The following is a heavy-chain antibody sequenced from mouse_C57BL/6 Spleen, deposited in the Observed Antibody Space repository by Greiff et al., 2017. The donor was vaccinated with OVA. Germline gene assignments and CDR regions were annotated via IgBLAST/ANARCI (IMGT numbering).Heavy chain of an antibody. CDR2: IYPGSGNT. J-gene: IGHJ1*03. Sequence: VKLVESGAELVRPGASVKLSCKASGYTFTDYYINWVKQRPGQGLEWIARIYPGSGNTYYNEKFKGKATLTAEKSSSTAYMQLSSLTSEDSAVYFCARDYGRSYGYVDVWGTGTTVTVSS. CDR1: GYTFTDYY. D-gene: IGHD1-1*01. V-gene: IGHV1-76*01. CDR3: ARDYGRSYGYVDV.